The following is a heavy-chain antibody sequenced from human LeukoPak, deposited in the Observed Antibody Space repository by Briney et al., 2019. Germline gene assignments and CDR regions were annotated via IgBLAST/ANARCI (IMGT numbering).Heavy chain of an antibody. CDR2: IRYDGSNK. V-gene: IGHV3-30*02. CDR1: GFTFSSYG. J-gene: IGHJ4*02. D-gene: IGHD5-24*01. CDR3: AKIGIMATITFDY. Sequence: GGSLRLSCAASGFTFSSYGMHWVRQAPGKGPEWVAFIRYDGSNKYYADSVKGRFTISRDSSKNTLYLQMNSLRAEDTAVYYCAKIGIMATITFDYWGQGTLVTVSS.